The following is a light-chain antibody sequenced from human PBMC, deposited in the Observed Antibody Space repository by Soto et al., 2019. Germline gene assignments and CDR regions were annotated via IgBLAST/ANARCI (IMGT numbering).Light chain of an antibody. Sequence: QSVLTQPASVSGSPGQSITISCTGTSSDVGAYNFVSWYQHHPGRAPKLIIYEVTIRPSGVSNRFSGSKSGNTASLTISGLQAEDEADYYCLLYYGAAVVFGGGTKLTVL. CDR1: SSDVGAYNF. V-gene: IGLV2-14*01. CDR2: EVT. J-gene: IGLJ2*01. CDR3: LLYYGAAVV.